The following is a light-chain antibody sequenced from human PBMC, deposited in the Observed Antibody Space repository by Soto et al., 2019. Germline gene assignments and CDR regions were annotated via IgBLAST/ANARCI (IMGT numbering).Light chain of an antibody. CDR3: QQYNHWWT. J-gene: IGKJ1*01. CDR1: QSVSSSY. CDR2: GTS. V-gene: IGKV3-15*01. Sequence: IVLTQSPGTLSLPPGERGTLSCRASQSVSSSYLAWYQQKPGQAPRLLIYGTSTRATGIPGRFSGSGSGTEFTLTISSLQSEDFADYYCQQYNHWWTFGQGTKVDIK.